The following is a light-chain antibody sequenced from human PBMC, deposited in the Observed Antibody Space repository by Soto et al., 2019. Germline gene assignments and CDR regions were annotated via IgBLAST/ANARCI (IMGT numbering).Light chain of an antibody. CDR1: QGISNY. CDR3: QKYNSAPLT. Sequence: DIQKTQSPSSLSASVGDRVTITCRASQGISNYLAWYQQKPGKVPKLLIYAASTLRSGVPSRFSGSGSGTDFTLTISSLQPEDVATFYCQKYNSAPLTFGGGTKVDIK. CDR2: AAS. V-gene: IGKV1-27*01. J-gene: IGKJ4*01.